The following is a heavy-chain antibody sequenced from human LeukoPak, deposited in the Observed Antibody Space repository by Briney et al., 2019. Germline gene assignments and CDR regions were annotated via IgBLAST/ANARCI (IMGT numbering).Heavy chain of an antibody. CDR1: GFTFSSYG. CDR2: LSYDGSNE. V-gene: IGHV3-30*03. CDR3: ARDAPSPGAAHSSSYYFDY. J-gene: IGHJ4*02. D-gene: IGHD6-13*01. Sequence: GRSLRLSCAASGFTFSSYGMHWVRQAPGKGLEWVAVLSYDGSNEYYTDSVKGRFTISRDNSKNTLLLQMNSLRIEDTAEYYCARDAPSPGAAHSSSYYFDYWGQGTLVTVSS.